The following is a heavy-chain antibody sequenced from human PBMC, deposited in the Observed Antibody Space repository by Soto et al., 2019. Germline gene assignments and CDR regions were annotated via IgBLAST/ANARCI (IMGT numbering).Heavy chain of an antibody. CDR1: GFTFSSYA. J-gene: IGHJ5*02. D-gene: IGHD2-2*01. CDR3: AKEHSNIVVVPAAANWFDP. Sequence: GGFLRLSCAASGFTFSSYAMSWVRQAPGRGLEWVSAISGSGGSTYYADSVKGRFTISRDNSKNTLYLQMNSLRAEDTAVYYCAKEHSNIVVVPAAANWFDPWGQGTLVPVSS. V-gene: IGHV3-23*01. CDR2: ISGSGGST.